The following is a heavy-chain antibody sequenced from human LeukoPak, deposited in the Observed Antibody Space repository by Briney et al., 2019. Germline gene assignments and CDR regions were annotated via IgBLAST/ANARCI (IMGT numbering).Heavy chain of an antibody. Sequence: TGGSLRLSCAASGFTFSSYSMNWVRQAPGKGLEWVSSISSSSSYIYYADSVKGRFTISRDNAKNSLYLQMNSLRAEDTAVYYCARARLTDYVWGRRTFDIWGQGTMVTISS. CDR1: GFTFSSYS. J-gene: IGHJ3*02. CDR2: ISSSSSYI. CDR3: ARARLTDYVWGRRTFDI. V-gene: IGHV3-21*01. D-gene: IGHD3-16*01.